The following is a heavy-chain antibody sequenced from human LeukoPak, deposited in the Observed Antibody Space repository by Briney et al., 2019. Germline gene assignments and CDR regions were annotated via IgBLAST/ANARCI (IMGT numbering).Heavy chain of an antibody. Sequence: PGGSLRLSCAASGFTFSSYRMTWVRQAPGKGLEWVSSISSSSSYIYYADPVKGRFTISRDNAKNSLYLQMNSLRAEDTAVYYCARDNRIRGAFDIWGQGTMVTVSS. CDR1: GFTFSSYR. CDR2: ISSSSSYI. CDR3: ARDNRIRGAFDI. D-gene: IGHD5-12*01. J-gene: IGHJ3*02. V-gene: IGHV3-21*01.